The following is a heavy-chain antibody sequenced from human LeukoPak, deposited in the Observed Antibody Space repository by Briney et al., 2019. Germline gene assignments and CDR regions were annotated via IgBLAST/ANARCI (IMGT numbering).Heavy chain of an antibody. CDR3: ARGGGWKYYFDY. V-gene: IGHV4-38-2*01. J-gene: IGHJ4*02. D-gene: IGHD1-1*01. CDR2: IYYSGST. Sequence: PSETLSLTCAASGYSISSDYYWGWIRQPPGKGLEWIGSIYYSGSTYYNPSLRSRVTISVDTSKNQFSLKLYSVTAADTAVYYCARGGGWKYYFDYWGQGTLVTVSS. CDR1: GYSISSDYY.